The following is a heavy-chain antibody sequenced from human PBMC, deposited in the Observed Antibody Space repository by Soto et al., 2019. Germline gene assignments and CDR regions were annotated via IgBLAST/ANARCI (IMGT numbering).Heavy chain of an antibody. J-gene: IGHJ4*02. CDR2: ISSSSSYI. CDR3: ARDWAGYFDY. V-gene: IGHV3-21*01. CDR1: GFTFSSYS. D-gene: IGHD3-22*01. Sequence: GGSLRLSCAASGFTFSSYSMNWVRQAPGEGLEWVSSISSSSSYIYYADSVKGRFTISRDNAKNSLYLQMNSLRAEDTAVYYCARDWAGYFDYWGQGTLVTVSS.